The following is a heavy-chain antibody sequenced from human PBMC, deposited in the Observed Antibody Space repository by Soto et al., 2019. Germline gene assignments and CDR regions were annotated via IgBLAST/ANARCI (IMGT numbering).Heavy chain of an antibody. J-gene: IGHJ4*02. CDR1: GFTFDNFA. Sequence: PGGSLRLSCTTSGFTFDNFAMSWVRQAPGRGLEWVSAISGGGGGTYYADSVKGRFIVSRDNSKNTVYLQVNGLRPDDTAVYYCAKDVHYDSSEGFDHWGQGTLVTVSS. CDR2: ISGGGGGT. D-gene: IGHD3-22*01. V-gene: IGHV3-23*01. CDR3: AKDVHYDSSEGFDH.